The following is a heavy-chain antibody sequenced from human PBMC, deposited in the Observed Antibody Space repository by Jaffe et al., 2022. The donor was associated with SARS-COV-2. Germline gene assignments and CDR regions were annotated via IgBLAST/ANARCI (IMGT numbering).Heavy chain of an antibody. J-gene: IGHJ6*02. D-gene: IGHD2-21*02. CDR1: GGTFSSYT. CDR2: IIPILGIA. V-gene: IGHV1-69*02. CDR3: AVLTNIAYCGGDCYSTYYYYGMDV. Sequence: QVQLVQSGAEVKKPGSSVKVSCKASGGTFSSYTISWVRQAPGQGLEWMGRIIPILGIANYAQKFQGRVTITADKSTSTAYMELSSLRSEDTAVYYCAVLTNIAYCGGDCYSTYYYYGMDVWGQGTTVTVSS.